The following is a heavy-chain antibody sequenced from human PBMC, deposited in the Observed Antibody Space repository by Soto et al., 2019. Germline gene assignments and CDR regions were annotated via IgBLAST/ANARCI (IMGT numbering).Heavy chain of an antibody. V-gene: IGHV4-31*11. Sequence: LXLPCAVSGASGRSGPYYWRWVRQRPGKGLEWVGYIYESGYTYYNTSLKSRLTISLDRSNNQFSLGLTSVTAADTAVYYCVRALRHTAMVYPWFDHWGQGTLVTVSS. J-gene: IGHJ5*02. D-gene: IGHD5-18*01. CDR1: GASGRSGPYY. CDR3: VRALRHTAMVYPWFDH. CDR2: IYESGYT.